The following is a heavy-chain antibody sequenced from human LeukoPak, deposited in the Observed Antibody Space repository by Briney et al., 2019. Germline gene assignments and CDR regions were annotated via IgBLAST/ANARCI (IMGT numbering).Heavy chain of an antibody. V-gene: IGHV1-2*02. CDR2: INPNSGGT. D-gene: IGHD3-22*01. Sequence: ASVKVSCKASGYTFTGYYMHWVRQAPGQGLEWMGWINPNSGGTNYAQKFQGRVTMTRDTSISTAYMELSRLRSDDTAVYYCARVPRFYYDSSRFDYWGQGTLVTVSS. CDR1: GYTFTGYY. CDR3: ARVPRFYYDSSRFDY. J-gene: IGHJ4*02.